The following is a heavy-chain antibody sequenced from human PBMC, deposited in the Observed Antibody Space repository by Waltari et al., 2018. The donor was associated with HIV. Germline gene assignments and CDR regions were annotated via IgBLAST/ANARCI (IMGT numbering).Heavy chain of an antibody. J-gene: IGHJ6*02. CDR3: VKEYQYSHSWYSYYGMDV. V-gene: IGHV3-23*01. CDR1: GLTFSNYG. CDR2: ISGSGGST. Sequence: EVQVLESGGALVQPGGSLRLSCAASGLTFSNYGMSLVRQAPGKGLEWVSTISGSGGSTYYADSVKGRFTVSRDNSKNTLYLQMNSLRAEDTAVYFCVKEYQYSHSWYSYYGMDVWGQGTTVTVSS. D-gene: IGHD6-13*01.